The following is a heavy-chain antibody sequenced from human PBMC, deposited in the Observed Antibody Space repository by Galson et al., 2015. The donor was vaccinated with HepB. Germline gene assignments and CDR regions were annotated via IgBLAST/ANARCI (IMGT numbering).Heavy chain of an antibody. V-gene: IGHV3-23*01. CDR3: AKDPGGSGSYYYYGMDV. CDR2: ISGSGGST. J-gene: IGHJ6*02. Sequence: SLRLSCAASGFTFSSYAMSWVRQAPGKGLEWVSAISGSGGSTYYADSVKGRFTISRDNSKNTLYLQMNSLRAEDTAVYYCAKDPGGSGSYYYYGMDVWGQGTTVTVSS. CDR1: GFTFSSYA. D-gene: IGHD3-10*01.